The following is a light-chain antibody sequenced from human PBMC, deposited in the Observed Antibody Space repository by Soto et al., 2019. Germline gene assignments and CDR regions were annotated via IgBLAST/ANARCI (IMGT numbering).Light chain of an antibody. Sequence: QSVLTQPPSASGTPGQRVTISCSGSSANIGSDYVYWFQQLPGTAPKRLIYTNDQRPSGVPDRFSGSKSGTSASLAISGLRSEDEADYWCAAWDARLSAWVFGGGTKLTVL. CDR3: AAWDARLSAWV. J-gene: IGLJ3*02. CDR1: SANIGSDY. V-gene: IGLV1-47*02. CDR2: TND.